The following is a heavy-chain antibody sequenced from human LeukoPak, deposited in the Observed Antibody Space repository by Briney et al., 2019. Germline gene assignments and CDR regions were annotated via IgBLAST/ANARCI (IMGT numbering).Heavy chain of an antibody. CDR3: ARGTYCGGDCYYFDY. CDR1: GYTFTSYD. Sequence: ASVKVSCKASGYTFTSYDINWVRQAPGQGLEWMGWINTNTGNPTYAQGFTGRFVFSLDTSVSTAYPQISSLKAEDTAVYYCARGTYCGGDCYYFDYWGQGTLVTVSS. J-gene: IGHJ4*02. CDR2: INTNTGNP. V-gene: IGHV7-4-1*02. D-gene: IGHD2-21*02.